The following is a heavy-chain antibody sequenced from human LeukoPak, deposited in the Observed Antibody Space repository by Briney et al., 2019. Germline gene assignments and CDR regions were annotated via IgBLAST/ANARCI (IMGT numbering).Heavy chain of an antibody. J-gene: IGHJ3*02. CDR1: GFTFTSSA. D-gene: IGHD3-22*01. CDR3: AADSAPDTSGYYYDAFDI. CDR2: IVVGSGNT. Sequence: ASVNVSGKASGFTFTSSAMQWVRQARGQRLEWIGWIVVGSGNTNYAQKFQERVTVTRDMSTSTAYMELSSLISDDTAVYYCAADSAPDTSGYYYDAFDIWGQGTMVTVSS. V-gene: IGHV1-58*02.